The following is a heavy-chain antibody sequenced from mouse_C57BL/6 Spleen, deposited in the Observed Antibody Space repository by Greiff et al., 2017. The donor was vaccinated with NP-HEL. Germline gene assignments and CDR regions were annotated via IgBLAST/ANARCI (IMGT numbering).Heavy chain of an antibody. CDR3: ARRDGYFFAY. D-gene: IGHD2-3*01. V-gene: IGHV5-12*01. CDR1: GFTFSDYY. Sequence: DVMLVESGGGLVQPGGSLKLSCAASGFTFSDYYMYWVRQTPEKRLEWVAYISNGGGSTYYPDTVKGRFTISRDNAKNTLYLQMSRLKSEDTAMYYCARRDGYFFAYWGQGTLVTVSA. J-gene: IGHJ3*01. CDR2: ISNGGGST.